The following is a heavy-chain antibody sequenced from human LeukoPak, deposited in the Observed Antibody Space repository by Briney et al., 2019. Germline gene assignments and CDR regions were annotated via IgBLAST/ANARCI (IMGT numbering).Heavy chain of an antibody. CDR1: GFTFSSYG. Sequence: GGSLRLSCAASGFTFSSYGMHWVRQAPGKGLDWVAFIHHDGSNKYYADSVRGRFTISRDNSKNTLYLQMNSLRAEDTAVYYYAKLTGSKGISAACDSWGQGTLVTVSS. D-gene: IGHD6-13*01. V-gene: IGHV3-30*02. CDR3: AKLTGSKGISAACDS. CDR2: IHHDGSNK. J-gene: IGHJ4*02.